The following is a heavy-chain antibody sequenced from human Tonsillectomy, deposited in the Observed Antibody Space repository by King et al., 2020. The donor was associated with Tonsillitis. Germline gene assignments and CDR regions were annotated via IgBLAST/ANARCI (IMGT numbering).Heavy chain of an antibody. CDR1: GYIFIGYY. V-gene: IGHV1-2*02. CDR3: ARDGIYCDYFGWFDP. D-gene: IGHD4-17*01. CDR2: INPNSGCA. Sequence: QLVQSGAEVKKPGASVKVSCKASGYIFIGYYIHWLRQAPGQGLEGRGWINPNSGCANSAQKFQGRVTMTRDTSISTAYMELSRLRSDDTSSYYCARDGIYCDYFGWFDPWGQGTLDTVPT. J-gene: IGHJ5*02.